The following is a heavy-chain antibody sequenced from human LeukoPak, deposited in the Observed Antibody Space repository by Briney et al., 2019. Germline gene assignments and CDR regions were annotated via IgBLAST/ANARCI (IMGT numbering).Heavy chain of an antibody. J-gene: IGHJ4*02. CDR3: AREQYSSGKSLDY. CDR2: IKQDGSEK. CDR1: GFTFSSYW. D-gene: IGHD3-10*01. Sequence: GGSLRLSCAASGFTFSSYWMTWVRQAPGKGLEWVANIKQDGSEKYYVDSVKGRFTISRDNARNSLYLQMNSLRAEDTAVYYCAREQYSSGKSLDYWGQGKLVTVSS. V-gene: IGHV3-7*01.